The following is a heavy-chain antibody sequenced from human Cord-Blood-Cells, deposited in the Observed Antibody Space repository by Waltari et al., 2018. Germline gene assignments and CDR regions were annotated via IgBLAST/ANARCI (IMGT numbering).Heavy chain of an antibody. V-gene: IGHV4-34*01. CDR1: GGSFSGYY. J-gene: IGHJ4*02. CDR2: INHSGST. Sequence: VQLQQWGAGLLKPSETLSRTCAVHGGSFSGYYWSWIRQPPGKGLEWIGEINHSGSTNYNPSLKSRVTISVDTSKNQFSLKLSSVTAADTAVYYCARGYGYSDYWGQGTLVTVSS. D-gene: IGHD5-18*01. CDR3: ARGYGYSDY.